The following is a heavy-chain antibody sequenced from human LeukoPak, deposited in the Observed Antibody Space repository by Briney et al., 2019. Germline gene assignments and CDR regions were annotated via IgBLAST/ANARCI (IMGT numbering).Heavy chain of an antibody. Sequence: GGSLSLSCAASGFPFSSYEMTWVRQAPGKGLEWVSYISSSGSTIYYADSVKGRFTISRDNAKNSLYLQMNSLRAEDTAVYYCARDRFSEVADPFDYWGQGTLVTVSS. CDR1: GFPFSSYE. V-gene: IGHV3-48*03. J-gene: IGHJ4*02. D-gene: IGHD6-19*01. CDR2: ISSSGSTI. CDR3: ARDRFSEVADPFDY.